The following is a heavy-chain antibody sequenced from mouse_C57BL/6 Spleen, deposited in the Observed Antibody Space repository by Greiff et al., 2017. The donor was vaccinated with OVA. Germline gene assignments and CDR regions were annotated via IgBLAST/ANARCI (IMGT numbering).Heavy chain of an antibody. Sequence: EVMLVESGGGLVKPGGSLKLSCAASGFTFSDYGMYWVRQAPEKGLEWVAYISSGSSTIYYADTVKGRFTISRDNSTNTLFLHMTSLRSEDTAMYYCARDVQRGFAYWGQGTLVTVSA. CDR2: ISSGSSTI. V-gene: IGHV5-17*01. CDR1: GFTFSDYG. CDR3: ARDVQRGFAY. J-gene: IGHJ3*01.